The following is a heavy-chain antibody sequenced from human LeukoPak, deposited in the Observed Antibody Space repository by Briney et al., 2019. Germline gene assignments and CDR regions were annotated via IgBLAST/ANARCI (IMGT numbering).Heavy chain of an antibody. CDR2: ISSSSSYI. J-gene: IGHJ4*02. D-gene: IGHD2-2*01. V-gene: IGHV3-21*01. Sequence: PGGSLRLSCAASGFTFSSYSMNGVRQSPGKALEWVSSISSSSSYIYYADSVKGRLTISRDNAKNSLYLQMNSLRAEDTAVYYCARGDCSSTSCYYYWGQGTLVTVSS. CDR1: GFTFSSYS. CDR3: ARGDCSSTSCYYY.